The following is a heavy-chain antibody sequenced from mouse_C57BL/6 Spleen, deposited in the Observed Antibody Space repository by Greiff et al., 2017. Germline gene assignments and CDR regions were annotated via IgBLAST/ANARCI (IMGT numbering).Heavy chain of an antibody. D-gene: IGHD2-1*01. CDR3: ARSGKSAMDY. CDR2: IHPNSGST. V-gene: IGHV1-64*01. Sequence: QVQLQPPGAELVKPGASVKLSCKASGYTFTSYWMHWVKQRPGQGLEWIGMIHPNSGSTNYNEKFKSKATLTVDKSSSTAYMQLSSLTSEDSAVYYCARSGKSAMDYWGQGTSVTVSS. J-gene: IGHJ4*01. CDR1: GYTFTSYW.